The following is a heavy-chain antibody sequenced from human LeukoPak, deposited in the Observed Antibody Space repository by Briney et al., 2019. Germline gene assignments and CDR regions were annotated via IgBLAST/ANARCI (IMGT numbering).Heavy chain of an antibody. V-gene: IGHV1-18*01. CDR2: ISAYNGNT. Sequence: ASVKVSCTASGYTFTSYGISWVRQAPGQGLEWMGWISAYNGNTNYAQKLQGRVTMTTDTSTSTAYMELRSLRSDGTAVYYCARDHCSGGSCYFGYWGQGTLVTVSS. J-gene: IGHJ4*02. CDR1: GYTFTSYG. CDR3: ARDHCSGGSCYFGY. D-gene: IGHD2-15*01.